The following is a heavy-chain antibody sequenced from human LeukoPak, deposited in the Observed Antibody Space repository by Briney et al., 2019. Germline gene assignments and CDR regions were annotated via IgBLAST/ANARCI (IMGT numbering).Heavy chain of an antibody. V-gene: IGHV4-30-4*01. D-gene: IGHD5-18*01. CDR2: IYYSGST. CDR1: GGSISSGDYY. J-gene: IGHJ4*02. CDR3: AREGMDTAMDY. Sequence: PSQTLSLTCTVSGGSISSGDYYWSWLRQPPGKGLEWIGYIYYSGSTYYNPSLKSRVTISVDTSKNQFSLKLSSVTAADTAVYYCAREGMDTAMDYWGQGTLVTVSS.